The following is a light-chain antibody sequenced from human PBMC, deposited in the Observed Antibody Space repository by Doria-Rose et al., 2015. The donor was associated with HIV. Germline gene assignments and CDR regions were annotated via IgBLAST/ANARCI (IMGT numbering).Light chain of an antibody. J-gene: IGKJ1*01. CDR3: HQYGTSWT. Sequence: EIVMTQSPGTLSLSPGERATLSCRASQSFSSTYLAWYQQKPGQAPSLLIYDGSTRATGIPDRFSASGPGTDFTLTINRLEPEDFALYYCHQYGTSWTFGQGTKEEI. V-gene: IGKV3-20*01. CDR2: DGS. CDR1: QSFSSTY.